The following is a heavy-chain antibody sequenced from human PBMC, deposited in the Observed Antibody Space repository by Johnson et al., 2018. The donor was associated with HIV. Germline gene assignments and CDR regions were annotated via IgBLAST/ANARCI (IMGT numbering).Heavy chain of an antibody. D-gene: IGHD3-3*01. CDR2: IRSKPYSSAT. CDR3: ATEARGVHGTLRFLEWSDGFDI. V-gene: IGHV3-73*02. Sequence: VQLVESGGGLVQPGGSLKLSCAASGLTFSDSALHWVRQAPEKGLEWVGRIRSKPYSSATAYAASVTGRFTISRANAQNSLYLQMNSLRTEDTAVYYCATEARGVHGTLRFLEWSDGFDIWGQGTMVTVSS. J-gene: IGHJ3*02. CDR1: GLTFSDSA.